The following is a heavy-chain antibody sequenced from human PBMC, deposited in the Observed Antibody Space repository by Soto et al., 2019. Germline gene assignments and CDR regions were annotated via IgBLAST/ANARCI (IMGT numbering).Heavy chain of an antibody. Sequence: PSETLSLTCAVYGGSFSGYYWSWIRQPPGKGLEWIGYIYYSGSTKYNPSLRSRVTISVDTSKNQFSLKLTSVTAADTAVYYCARSGSGSGWLGGQGTLVTVSS. V-gene: IGHV4-59*01. D-gene: IGHD6-19*01. CDR3: ARSGSGSGWL. CDR1: GGSFSGYY. J-gene: IGHJ4*02. CDR2: IYYSGST.